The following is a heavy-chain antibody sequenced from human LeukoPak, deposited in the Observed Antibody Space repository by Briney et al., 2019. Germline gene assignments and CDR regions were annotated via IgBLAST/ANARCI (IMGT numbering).Heavy chain of an antibody. D-gene: IGHD5-24*01. J-gene: IGHJ4*02. CDR2: IHISGST. Sequence: SETLSLTCSVSDGSISSYYWSWVRQPAGKGLEWIGRIHISGSTNYNPSLRSRVTMSLATSKNQFSLKLSSVTAADTAVYYCGGSRDGYIDYWGQGTLVTVSS. CDR3: GGSRDGYIDY. V-gene: IGHV4-4*07. CDR1: DGSISSYY.